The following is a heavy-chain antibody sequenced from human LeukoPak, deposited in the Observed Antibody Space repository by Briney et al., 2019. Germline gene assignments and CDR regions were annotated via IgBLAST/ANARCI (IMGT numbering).Heavy chain of an antibody. J-gene: IGHJ4*02. Sequence: SETLSLTCTVSGVSISSHYWSWIRQPPGKGREWIGYIYYSGSTNYNPSLKSRVTISVDTSKNQFSLKLSSVTAADTAVYYCARSAPLVGATTSDYWGQGTLVTVSS. CDR3: ARSAPLVGATTSDY. CDR2: IYYSGST. CDR1: GVSISSHY. V-gene: IGHV4-59*08. D-gene: IGHD1-26*01.